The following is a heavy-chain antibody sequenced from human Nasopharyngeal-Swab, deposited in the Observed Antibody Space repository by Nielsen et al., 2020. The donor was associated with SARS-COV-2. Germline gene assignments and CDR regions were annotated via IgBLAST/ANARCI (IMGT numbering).Heavy chain of an antibody. Sequence: ASVKVSCKASGYTFTNYALNLVRQAPGQGLEWIGWINTHTVNPTYAQGFTGRFVFSLDTSVSKAYLQISGLKSEDTAVYRCAREGDASVPGTLFDYWGQGTQVTVSS. CDR3: AREGDASVPGTLFDY. J-gene: IGHJ4*02. CDR1: GYTFTNYA. V-gene: IGHV7-4-1*02. CDR2: INTHTVNP. D-gene: IGHD6-19*01.